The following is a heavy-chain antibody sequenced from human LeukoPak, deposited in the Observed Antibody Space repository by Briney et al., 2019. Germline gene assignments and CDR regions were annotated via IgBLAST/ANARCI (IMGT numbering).Heavy chain of an antibody. J-gene: IGHJ5*02. CDR2: INPSGGST. CDR3: ARARTGDVVVPAAMSNRWFDP. V-gene: IGHV1-46*01. CDR1: GYTFTSYY. D-gene: IGHD2-2*01. Sequence: RASVKVSCKASGYTFTSYYMHWVRQAPGQGLEWMGIINPSGGSTSYAQKFQGRVTMTRDMSTSTVYMELSSLRSEDTAVYYCARARTGDVVVPAAMSNRWFDPWGQGILATVSS.